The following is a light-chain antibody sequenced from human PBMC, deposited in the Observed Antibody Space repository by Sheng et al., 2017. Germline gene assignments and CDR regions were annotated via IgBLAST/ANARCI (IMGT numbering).Light chain of an antibody. CDR3: QQYNSAIFT. V-gene: IGKV1-13*02. CDR2: AAS. J-gene: IGKJ3*01. Sequence: AIQLTQSPSSLSASVGDRVTITCRASQAISSYLAWYQQKPGKPPRLLIYAASSLESGVPSRFSGSGSGTDFTLTISSLQPEDVATYYCQQYNSAIFTFGPGTTVDI. CDR1: QAISSY.